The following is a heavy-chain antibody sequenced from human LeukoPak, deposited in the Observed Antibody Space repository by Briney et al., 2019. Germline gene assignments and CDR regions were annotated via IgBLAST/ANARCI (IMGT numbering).Heavy chain of an antibody. D-gene: IGHD6-19*01. J-gene: IGHJ5*02. CDR2: ISAYNGHT. CDR1: GYTFSNYG. V-gene: IGHV1-18*01. Sequence: ASVKVSCKASGYTFSNYGTSWVRQAPGQGLEWMGWISAYNGHTSYAQKLQGRVTMTTDTSTNTAYMELRSLRSDDTAVYYCARDYPVAGGEDCFDPWGQGTLVTVSS. CDR3: ARDYPVAGGEDCFDP.